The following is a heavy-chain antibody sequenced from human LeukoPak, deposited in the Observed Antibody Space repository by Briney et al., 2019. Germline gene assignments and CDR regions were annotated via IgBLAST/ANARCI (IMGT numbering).Heavy chain of an antibody. CDR2: ISSSSSAI. J-gene: IGHJ4*02. V-gene: IGHV3-11*04. CDR3: ARGGWELLF. D-gene: IGHD1-26*01. CDR1: GFIFSDYY. Sequence: GGSLRLSCAASGFIFSDYYRSWIRQAPGKGLEWVSYISSSSSAIYYADSVKGRFTISRDNAKKSVSLQMNSLRADDTAVYYCARGGWELLFWGQGTLVTVSS.